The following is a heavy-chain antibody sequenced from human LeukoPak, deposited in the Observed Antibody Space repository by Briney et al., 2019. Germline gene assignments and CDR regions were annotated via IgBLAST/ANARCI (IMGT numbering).Heavy chain of an antibody. Sequence: PGRSLRLSCAASGFTFSSYAMHWVRQAPGKGLEWVAVISYDGSNKYYADSVKGRFTISRVNSKNTLYLEMSSLRVEDTAVYYCARDSHNHGSGNPVDWGQGTLVTVSS. CDR2: ISYDGSNK. V-gene: IGHV3-30-3*01. J-gene: IGHJ4*02. CDR1: GFTFSSYA. D-gene: IGHD3-10*01. CDR3: ARDSHNHGSGNPVD.